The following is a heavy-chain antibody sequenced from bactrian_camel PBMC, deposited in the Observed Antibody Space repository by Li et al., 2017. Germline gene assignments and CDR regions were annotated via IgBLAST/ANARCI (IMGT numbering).Heavy chain of an antibody. CDR1: GFTLSSYR. J-gene: IGHJ4*01. CDR2: IMKSGST. V-gene: IGHV3S1*01. D-gene: IGHD6*01. Sequence: HVQLVESGDGSVQAGGSLRLSCTASGFTLSSYRTYWVRQAPGKGLEWVSGIMKSGSTSYADSVKGRFTISRDNAKNTLYLQMNSLKTEDTAVYYCARMGWYVPYDLWGVGTQVTVS.